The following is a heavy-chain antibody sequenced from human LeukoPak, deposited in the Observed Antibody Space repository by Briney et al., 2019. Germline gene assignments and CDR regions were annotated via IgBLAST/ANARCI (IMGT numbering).Heavy chain of an antibody. Sequence: AASVKVSCKASGYTFTGYYMHWVRQAPGQGLEWMGWINPNSGDTNYALKFQGRVTMTRDTSISTAYMELSRLRSDDTAVYYCARPKGYCSGGSCYRGNWFDPWGQGTLVTVS. CDR3: ARPKGYCSGGSCYRGNWFDP. D-gene: IGHD2-15*01. CDR2: INPNSGDT. CDR1: GYTFTGYY. V-gene: IGHV1-2*02. J-gene: IGHJ5*02.